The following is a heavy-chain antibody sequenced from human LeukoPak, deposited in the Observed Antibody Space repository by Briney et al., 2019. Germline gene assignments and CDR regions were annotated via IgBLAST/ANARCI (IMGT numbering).Heavy chain of an antibody. CDR3: ARSPRYSGYDYGSDY. CDR2: INHSGRT. D-gene: IGHD5-12*01. Sequence: SETLSLTCAVYGCSFSTYYRSWIRQPPGKGLEWIGEINHSGRTNYNASLMSRVTMAVDTSKNQFSLKMSYVNATDSAVYYCARSPRYSGYDYGSDYWGRGILVTVSS. CDR1: GCSFSTYY. V-gene: IGHV4-34*01. J-gene: IGHJ4*02.